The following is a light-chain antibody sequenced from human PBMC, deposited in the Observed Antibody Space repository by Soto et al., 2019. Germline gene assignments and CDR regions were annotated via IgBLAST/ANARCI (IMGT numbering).Light chain of an antibody. CDR1: QSISSW. V-gene: IGKV1-5*01. CDR3: QQYNSYSKYT. J-gene: IGKJ2*01. Sequence: DIQMTQSPSTLSASVGDRVTITCRASQSISSWLAWYQQKPGKAPKLLIYDASSLESGVPSRFSGSGSGIEFTLTISSLQPDDFATYYCQQYNSYSKYTFGQGTKLEIK. CDR2: DAS.